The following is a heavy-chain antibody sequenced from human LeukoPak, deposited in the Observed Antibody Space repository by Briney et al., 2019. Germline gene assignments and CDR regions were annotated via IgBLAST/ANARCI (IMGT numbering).Heavy chain of an antibody. J-gene: IGHJ4*02. CDR3: ARGAKWAYYFDY. CDR2: IWYDGSNK. D-gene: IGHD1-26*01. CDR1: GFTFSSYG. V-gene: IGHV3-33*01. Sequence: PGGSLRLSCAASGFTFSSYGMHWVRQAPGKGLEWVAVIWYDGSNKYYADSVKGRFTISRDNSKNTLYLQMNRLRAEDTAVYYCARGAKWAYYFDYWGQGTLVTVSS.